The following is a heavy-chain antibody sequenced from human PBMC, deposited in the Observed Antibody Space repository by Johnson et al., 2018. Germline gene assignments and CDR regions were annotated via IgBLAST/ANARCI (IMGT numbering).Heavy chain of an antibody. Sequence: QVQLVQSGGGVVQPGRSLRLSCAASGFSFSSYVMHWVRQAPGEGLEWVANIWSDGGNINYGDAVKGRFTISRDNSKNTLYLEMNSLRVEDTAVYYCASEVGAGPTALCFDFWGRGTMVTVSS. J-gene: IGHJ3*01. CDR2: IWSDGGNI. V-gene: IGHV3-33*01. D-gene: IGHD2-21*02. CDR1: GFSFSSYV. CDR3: ASEVGAGPTALCFDF.